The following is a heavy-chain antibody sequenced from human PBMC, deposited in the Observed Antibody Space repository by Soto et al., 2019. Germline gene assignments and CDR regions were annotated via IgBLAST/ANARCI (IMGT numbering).Heavy chain of an antibody. Sequence: GGSLRLSCTASGFTFGDYAMSWFRQAPGKGLEWVGFIRSKAYGGTTEYAASVKGRFTISRDDSKSIAYLQMNSLKTEDTAVYYCTRVMYYDSSGSFDYWGQGTLVTVSS. CDR3: TRVMYYDSSGSFDY. J-gene: IGHJ4*02. CDR1: GFTFGDYA. V-gene: IGHV3-49*03. CDR2: IRSKAYGGTT. D-gene: IGHD3-22*01.